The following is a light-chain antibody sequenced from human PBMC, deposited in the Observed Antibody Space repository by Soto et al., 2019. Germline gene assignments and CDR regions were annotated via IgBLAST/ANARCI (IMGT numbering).Light chain of an antibody. CDR2: DAS. J-gene: IGKJ4*01. V-gene: IGKV3-20*01. CDR3: QQYSSSPLT. Sequence: VMTQSPATLSVSPGESATLSCRASHSVTSTHLAWYQQKPGQAPRLLIYDASTRATGIPDRFSGSGSGTDFTLTISRLEPEDFAVYHCQQYSSSPLTFGGGTKVDI. CDR1: HSVTSTH.